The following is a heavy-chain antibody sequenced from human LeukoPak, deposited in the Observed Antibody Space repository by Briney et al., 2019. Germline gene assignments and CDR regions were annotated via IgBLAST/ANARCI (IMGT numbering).Heavy chain of an antibody. CDR3: AGDHSFRFDY. V-gene: IGHV6-1*01. CDR2: TYYRAKWYN. D-gene: IGHD2-21*01. CDR1: GDSVSSNSAA. J-gene: IGHJ4*02. Sequence: SQTLSLTCAISGDSVSSNSAAWHWLRQSPSRGLEWLGRTYYRAKWYNDYAGSVKSRIIINPDTSKNQFSLQLNSVTPEDTAVYFCAGDHSFRFDYWGQGILVTVSS.